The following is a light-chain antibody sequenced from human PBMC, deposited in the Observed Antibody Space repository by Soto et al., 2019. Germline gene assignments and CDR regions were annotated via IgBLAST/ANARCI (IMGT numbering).Light chain of an antibody. J-gene: IGKJ5*01. CDR2: DAS. CDR1: QSVSSY. V-gene: IGKV3-11*01. CDR3: QERSKWPPMT. Sequence: EIVLTQSPATLSLSPGERATLSCRASQSVSSYLAWYQQKPGQAPRLLIYDASIRATGIPARFSGSGSGTDFTLTISSLEPEDFAVYYCQERSKWPPMTFGQGTRLEIK.